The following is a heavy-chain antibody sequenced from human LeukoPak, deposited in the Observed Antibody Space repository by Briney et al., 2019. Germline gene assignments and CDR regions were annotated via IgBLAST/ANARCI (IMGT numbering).Heavy chain of an antibody. Sequence: SVKVSCKASGGTFSSYAISWVRQAPGQGLEWMGGIIPIFGTANYAQKFQGRVTITADKSTSTAYMELSSLRSEDTAVYYCASRIQLWLFDPWGQGTLVTVSS. D-gene: IGHD5-18*01. CDR2: IIPIFGTA. CDR3: ASRIQLWLFDP. V-gene: IGHV1-69*06. CDR1: GGTFSSYA. J-gene: IGHJ5*02.